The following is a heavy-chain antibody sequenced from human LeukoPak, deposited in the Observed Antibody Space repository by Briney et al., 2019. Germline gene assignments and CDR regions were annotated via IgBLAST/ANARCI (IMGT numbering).Heavy chain of an antibody. J-gene: IGHJ5*02. CDR2: INHSGST. Sequence: PSETLSLTCTVSGDSISSYYWGWIRQPPGKGLEWIGEINHSGSTNYNPSLKSRVTISVDTSKNQFSLKVNSVTAADTAVYYCARRGYTYGWGWFDPWGQGTLVTVSS. D-gene: IGHD5-18*01. V-gene: IGHV4-34*01. CDR3: ARRGYTYGWGWFDP. CDR1: GDSISSYY.